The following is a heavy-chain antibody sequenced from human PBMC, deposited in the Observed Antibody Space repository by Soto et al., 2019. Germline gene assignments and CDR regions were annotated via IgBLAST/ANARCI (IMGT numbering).Heavy chain of an antibody. CDR3: ARAYYDTSGYSLDP. D-gene: IGHD3-22*01. V-gene: IGHV4-39*07. CDR2: IYYSDSI. Sequence: SETLSLTCTVSGGSISSSSYCWGWIRQPPGKGLEWIGSIYYSDSINYNPSLKSRVIISDDTSKNQFSLRLSSVTAADTAVYYCARAYYDTSGYSLDPWGQGILVTVSS. CDR1: GGSISSSSYC. J-gene: IGHJ5*02.